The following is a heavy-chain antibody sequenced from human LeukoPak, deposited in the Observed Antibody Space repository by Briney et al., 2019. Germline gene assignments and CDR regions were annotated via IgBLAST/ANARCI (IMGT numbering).Heavy chain of an antibody. V-gene: IGHV3-23*01. CDR2: ISGSGGST. Sequence: GGSLRLSCAASGFTFSSYAMSWVRQAPGKGLEWVSAISGSGGSTYYADSVKGRFTISRDNSKNTLYLQMNSLRAEDTAVYYCAKRAPMVRGRTDYQYGMDVWGQGATVTVSS. CDR3: AKRAPMVRGRTDYQYGMDV. CDR1: GFTFSSYA. J-gene: IGHJ6*02. D-gene: IGHD3-10*01.